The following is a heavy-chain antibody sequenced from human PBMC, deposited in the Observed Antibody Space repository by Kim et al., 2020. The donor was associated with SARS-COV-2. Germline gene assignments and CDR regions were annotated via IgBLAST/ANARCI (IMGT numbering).Heavy chain of an antibody. Sequence: ASVKVSCKASGYTFTGYYMHWVRQAPGQGLEWMGWINPNSGGTNYAQKFQGRVTMTRDTSISTAYMELSRLRADDTAVYYCASQLRITMIVVVHYAFDIWGQGTXVTVSS. CDR1: GYTFTGYY. CDR2: INPNSGGT. CDR3: ASQLRITMIVVVHYAFDI. J-gene: IGHJ3*02. V-gene: IGHV1-2*02. D-gene: IGHD3-22*01.